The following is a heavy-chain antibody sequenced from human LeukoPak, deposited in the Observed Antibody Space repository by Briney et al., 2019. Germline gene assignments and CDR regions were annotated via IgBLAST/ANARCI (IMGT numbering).Heavy chain of an antibody. CDR2: ISGSGGST. D-gene: IGHD3-22*01. J-gene: IGHJ4*02. Sequence: PGGSLRLSCAASGFNFSSYAMSWVRQAPGKGLEWVSAISGSGGSTYYADSVKGRFTISRDNSKNPLYLQMNSLRAEDTAVYYCAKDLVYYYDSSGYYFEEDYWGQGTLVTVSS. CDR3: AKDLVYYYDSSGYYFEEDY. V-gene: IGHV3-23*01. CDR1: GFNFSSYA.